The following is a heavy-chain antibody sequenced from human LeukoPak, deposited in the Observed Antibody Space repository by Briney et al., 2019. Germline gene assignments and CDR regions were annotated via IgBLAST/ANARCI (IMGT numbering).Heavy chain of an antibody. CDR1: GFTFSTYT. CDR2: ISGSGGGGGTT. Sequence: GGSLRLSCAASGFTFSTYTMSWVRQAPGKGLEWVSAISGSGGGGGTTNYADSVKGRFTISRDNSKNTLYLQMNSLRAEDTAVYYCAKDRGTRWLPFRWDFDYWGQGTLVTVSS. CDR3: AKDRGTRWLPFRWDFDY. D-gene: IGHD5-24*01. J-gene: IGHJ4*02. V-gene: IGHV3-23*01.